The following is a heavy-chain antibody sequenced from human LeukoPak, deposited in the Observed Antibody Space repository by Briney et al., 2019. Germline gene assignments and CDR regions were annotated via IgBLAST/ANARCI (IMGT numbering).Heavy chain of an antibody. CDR3: AIDMYYDFWSGYYTGGM. CDR1: GRTFGSWA. V-gene: IGHV1-69*05. D-gene: IGHD3-3*01. CDR2: VSPIFATA. J-gene: IGHJ4*02. Sequence: SEKVSCKASGRTFGSWAISWVRQAPGQVLECMGGVSPIFATAIYAQELQDRVTMTTDTSTSTAYMELRSLRSDDTAVYYCAIDMYYDFWSGYYTGGMWGQGTLVTVSS.